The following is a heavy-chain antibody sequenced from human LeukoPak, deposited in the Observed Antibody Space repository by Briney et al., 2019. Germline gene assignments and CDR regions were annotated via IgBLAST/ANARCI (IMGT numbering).Heavy chain of an antibody. J-gene: IGHJ4*02. CDR3: ARSVDGGNSPFDY. CDR2: IYYSGNT. CDR1: GYSISSSNW. Sequence: SETLSLTCAVSGYSISSSNWWGWIRQPPGKGLEWIGYIYYSGNTYYNPSLKSRVTMSVDTSKNQFSRKLSSVTAVDTAVYYCARSVDGGNSPFDYWGQGTLSPSPQ. D-gene: IGHD4-23*01. V-gene: IGHV4-28*01.